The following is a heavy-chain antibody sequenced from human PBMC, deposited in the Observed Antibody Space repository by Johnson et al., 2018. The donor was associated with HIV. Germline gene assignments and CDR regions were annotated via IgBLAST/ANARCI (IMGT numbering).Heavy chain of an antibody. V-gene: IGHV3-33*01. CDR1: GFTFSDYG. Sequence: QVQLVESWGGVVQPGRSLRLSCAASGFTFSDYGMHWVRQAPGKGLEWVAVIWYDGSNKNYADSVKGRFTISRDNSENTLYLQMNSLKAEDTAVYYCASLSDDAFDFWGQGTMVIVSS. CDR3: ASLSDDAFDF. CDR2: IWYDGSNK. J-gene: IGHJ3*01.